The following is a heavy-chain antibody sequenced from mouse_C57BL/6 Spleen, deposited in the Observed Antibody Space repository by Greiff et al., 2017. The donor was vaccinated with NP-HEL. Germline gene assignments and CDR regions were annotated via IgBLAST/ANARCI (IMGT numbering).Heavy chain of an antibody. CDR2: ISSGGDYI. Sequence: EVKLVESGEGLVKPGGSLKLSCAASGFTFSSYAMSWVRQTPEKRLEWVAYISSGGDYIYYADTVKGRFTISRDNARNTLYLQMSSLKSEDTAMYYCTRGGSSPAWFAYWGQGTLVTVSA. J-gene: IGHJ3*01. V-gene: IGHV5-9-1*02. CDR1: GFTFSSYA. D-gene: IGHD1-1*01. CDR3: TRGGSSPAWFAY.